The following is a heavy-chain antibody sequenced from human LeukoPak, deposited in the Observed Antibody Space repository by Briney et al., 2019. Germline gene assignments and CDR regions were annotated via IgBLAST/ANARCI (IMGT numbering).Heavy chain of an antibody. CDR1: GFTFSSYA. Sequence: PGGSLRLSCAASGFTFSSYAMSWVRQAPGQGLEWVSTISNVGGRTYYANSVKGRFTISRDNSKSTLYLQMNTLRTEDTAVYYCAKGTYYYDSGSYLECFGENWGQGTLVTVSS. V-gene: IGHV3-23*01. CDR3: AKGTYYYDSGSYLECFGEN. J-gene: IGHJ1*01. D-gene: IGHD3-10*01. CDR2: ISNVGGRT.